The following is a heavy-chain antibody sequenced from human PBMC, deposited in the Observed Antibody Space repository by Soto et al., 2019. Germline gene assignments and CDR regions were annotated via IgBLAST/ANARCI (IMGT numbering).Heavy chain of an antibody. D-gene: IGHD6-19*01. J-gene: IGHJ4*02. CDR3: ARSLWDSSGWKTDY. CDR1: GDSISSLY. Sequence: QVQLQESGPGLVKPSETLSLTCAVSGDSISSLYWSWIRQPPGKGLESIGYIYYSGSINYNPSLKSRVTISVDTSKNQFSLKLSSVTAADTAVYYCARSLWDSSGWKTDYWGQGTLVTVSS. V-gene: IGHV4-59*01. CDR2: IYYSGSI.